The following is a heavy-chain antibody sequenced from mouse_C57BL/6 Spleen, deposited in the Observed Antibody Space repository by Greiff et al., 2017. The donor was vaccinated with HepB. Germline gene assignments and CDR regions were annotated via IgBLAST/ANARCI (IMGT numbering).Heavy chain of an antibody. D-gene: IGHD2-1*01. J-gene: IGHJ4*01. CDR1: GYTFTSYW. Sequence: QVQLQHPGAELVKPGASVKLSCKASGYTFTSYWMQWVKQRPGQGLEWIGEIDPSDSYTNYNQKFKGKATLTVDTSSSTAYMQLSSLTSEDSAVYYCAPIYYGNYGYAMDYWGQGTSVTVSS. CDR2: IDPSDSYT. CDR3: APIYYGNYGYAMDY. V-gene: IGHV1-50*01.